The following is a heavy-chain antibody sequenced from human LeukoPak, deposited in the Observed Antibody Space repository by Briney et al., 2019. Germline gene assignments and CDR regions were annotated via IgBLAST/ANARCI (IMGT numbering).Heavy chain of an antibody. CDR3: AKRRWLGGIGVADPFDY. CDR2: ISDSGGST. Sequence: GGSLRLSCTASGFTFNNYAMSWVRQAPGKGLEWVSVISDSGGSTYYADSVKGRFTIPRDNSKNTLYLQMNSLRADDTAVYYCAKRRWLGGIGVADPFDYWGQGTLVTVSS. V-gene: IGHV3-23*01. CDR1: GFTFNNYA. D-gene: IGHD6-19*01. J-gene: IGHJ4*02.